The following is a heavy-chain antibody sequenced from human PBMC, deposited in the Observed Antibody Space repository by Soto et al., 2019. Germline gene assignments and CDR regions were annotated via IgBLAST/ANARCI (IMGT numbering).Heavy chain of an antibody. CDR2: INPATGAA. CDR1: GYPVTAYY. J-gene: IGHJ3*02. V-gene: IGHV1-2*02. D-gene: IGHD3-3*01. Sequence: QLHLVQSGAVVKKPGASVTVSCSASGYPVTAYYMHWVRQAPGRGLEWMGGINPATGAAKYTQTFQGRVAMPGDTSTSTVFMELSGLTSEDTAVFYWARGGGVGVAGSAAFDMWGQGTLVTVSS. CDR3: ARGGGVGVAGSAAFDM.